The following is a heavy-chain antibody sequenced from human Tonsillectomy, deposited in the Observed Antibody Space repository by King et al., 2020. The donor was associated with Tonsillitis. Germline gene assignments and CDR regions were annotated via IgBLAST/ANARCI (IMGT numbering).Heavy chain of an antibody. J-gene: IGHJ6*02. D-gene: IGHD3-3*01. Sequence: VQLVESGGGLVQPGGSLRLSCAASGFTFSSYWMSWVRQAPGKGLEWVANIKQDGSEKYYVDSVKGRFTISRDNAKNSLYLQMNSLRAEDTAVYYCARSALYYDFWSGYWNYYYGMDVWGQGTTVTVSS. V-gene: IGHV3-7*03. CDR2: IKQDGSEK. CDR1: GFTFSSYW. CDR3: ARSALYYDFWSGYWNYYYGMDV.